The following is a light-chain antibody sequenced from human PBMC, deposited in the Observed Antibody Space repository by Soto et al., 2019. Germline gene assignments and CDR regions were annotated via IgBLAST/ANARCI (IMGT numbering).Light chain of an antibody. CDR2: GAS. CDR3: QQYGSSRLT. V-gene: IGKV3-20*01. Sequence: EIVLTQSPGTLSLSPGERATISSRAIQSVSSSYLAWYQQKPGQAPRLLIYGASSRATGIPDRFSGSGSGTDFTLTISGLEPEDFAVYYCQQYGSSRLTFGGGTKVDIK. J-gene: IGKJ4*01. CDR1: QSVSSSY.